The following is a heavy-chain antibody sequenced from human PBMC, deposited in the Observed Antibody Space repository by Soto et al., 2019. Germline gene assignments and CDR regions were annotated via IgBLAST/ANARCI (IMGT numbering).Heavy chain of an antibody. D-gene: IGHD3-3*01. CDR2: ISGSGGST. V-gene: IGHV3-23*01. CDR3: FQAEDGIRVCSTVSAFLLNRSSDL. J-gene: IGHJ2*01. Sequence: KGLEWVSAISGSGGSTYYADSVKGRFTISRDNSKKTLYLQMNSLRAEEKAVYFCFQAEDGIRVCSTVSAFLLNRSSDL.